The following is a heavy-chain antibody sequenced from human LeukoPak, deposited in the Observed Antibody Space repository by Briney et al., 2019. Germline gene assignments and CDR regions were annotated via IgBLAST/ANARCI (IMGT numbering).Heavy chain of an antibody. CDR3: ATYTHWVAGDV. CDR2: MNQDGSEK. Sequence: GGSLRLSCAASGFTFGDSWMSWVRQAPGKGLGWVANMNQDGSEKDYVDSVKGRFTISRDNARNSLYLQMGSLRAEDTAVYYCATYTHWVAGDVWGQGTTVTVSS. D-gene: IGHD3-16*01. V-gene: IGHV3-7*01. CDR1: GFTFGDSW. J-gene: IGHJ6*02.